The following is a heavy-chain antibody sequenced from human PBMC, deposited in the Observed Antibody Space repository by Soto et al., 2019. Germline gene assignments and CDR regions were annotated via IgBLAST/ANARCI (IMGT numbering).Heavy chain of an antibody. CDR3: ARGPRFFGASSPNWFHP. D-gene: IGHD6-13*01. J-gene: IGHJ5*02. CDR2: TYYRSKWYN. CDR1: GDSVSSNSAA. Sequence: SQTLSLTCAISGDSVSSNSAAWNWIRQSPSRGLEWLGRTYYRSKWYNDYAVSVKSRITINPDTSKNQFSLQLNSVTPEDTAVYYCARGPRFFGASSPNWFHPWGQGTLVTVSS. V-gene: IGHV6-1*01.